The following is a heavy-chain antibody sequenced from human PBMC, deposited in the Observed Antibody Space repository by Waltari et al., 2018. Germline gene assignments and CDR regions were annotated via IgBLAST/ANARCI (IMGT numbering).Heavy chain of an antibody. D-gene: IGHD6-19*01. J-gene: IGHJ6*02. Sequence: EVQLVESGGGLAKPGGSLRPSCVASGFKFSDYAMNWLRQAPGKGLEWVSSIGSSSSFMDYADSVRGRFTVSRDNAKNTLYLQMDTLRAEDTAVYYCAREGAEQWVVEDYGMDVWGQGTTVTVSS. CDR2: IGSSSSFM. V-gene: IGHV3-21*02. CDR3: AREGAEQWVVEDYGMDV. CDR1: GFKFSDYA.